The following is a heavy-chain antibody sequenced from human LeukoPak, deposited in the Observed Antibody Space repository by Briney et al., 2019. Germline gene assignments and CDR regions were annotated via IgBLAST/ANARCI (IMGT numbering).Heavy chain of an antibody. D-gene: IGHD4-17*01. CDR2: INACNANT. CDR3: ARETAVTQNDAFDI. V-gene: IGHV1-3*01. CDR1: GYTFTIRA. Sequence: ASVKVSFKASGYTFTIRALHWVRKAPRQGHEWVGRINACNANTKYSQKFQGRVTITKDTFAYTAYIELSSLKSEDTAVYYCARETAVTQNDAFDIWGQGTMVIVSS. J-gene: IGHJ3*02.